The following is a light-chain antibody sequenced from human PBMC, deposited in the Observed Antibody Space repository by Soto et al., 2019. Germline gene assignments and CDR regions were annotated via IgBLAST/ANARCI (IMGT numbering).Light chain of an antibody. CDR2: DAS. J-gene: IGKJ4*01. CDR3: QQRSNWPPVT. Sequence: EIVLTQSPATLSLSPGERATLSCRASQSVSSYLAWYQQKPGQAPRLLIYDASSRATGIPARFSGSGSGTDFTLTISSLEPEDLAVYYCQQRSNWPPVTFGGGTKVDIK. V-gene: IGKV3-11*01. CDR1: QSVSSY.